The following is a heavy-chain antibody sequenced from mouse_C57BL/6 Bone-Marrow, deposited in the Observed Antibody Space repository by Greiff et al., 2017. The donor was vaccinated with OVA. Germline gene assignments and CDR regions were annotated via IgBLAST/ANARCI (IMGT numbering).Heavy chain of an antibody. CDR3: ARRFGSLFDY. D-gene: IGHD1-1*01. Sequence: EVKLQESGPGLVKPSQSLSLTCSVTGYSITSGYYWNWIRQFPGNKLEWMGYISYDGSNNYNPSLKNRISITRDTSKNQFYLKLNSVTTEDTATYYCARRFGSLFDYWGQGTTLTVSS. J-gene: IGHJ2*01. CDR2: ISYDGSN. V-gene: IGHV3-6*01. CDR1: GYSITSGYY.